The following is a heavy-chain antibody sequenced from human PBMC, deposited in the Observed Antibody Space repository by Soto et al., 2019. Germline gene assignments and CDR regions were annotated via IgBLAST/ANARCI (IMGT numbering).Heavy chain of an antibody. D-gene: IGHD2-2*01. CDR2: ISAYNGNT. J-gene: IGHJ3*02. CDR3: ARDFVVVPAATEAFDI. CDR1: GYTFTSYG. V-gene: IGHV1-18*01. Sequence: QVQLVQAGAEVKKPGASVKVSCKASGYTFTSYGISWVRQAPGQGLEWMGWISAYNGNTNYAQKLQGRVTMTTDTSTSTAYMELRSLRSDDTAVYYCARDFVVVPAATEAFDIWGQGTMVTVSS.